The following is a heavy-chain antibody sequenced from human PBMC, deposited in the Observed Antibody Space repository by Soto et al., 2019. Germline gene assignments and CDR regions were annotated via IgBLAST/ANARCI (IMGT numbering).Heavy chain of an antibody. J-gene: IGHJ4*02. Sequence: PSETLSLTCAVYGGSISSGGYYWSWIRQHPGKGLEWIGYIYYSGSTYYNPSLKSRVTISVDTSKNQFSLKLSSVTAADTAVYYCATLSGGSGIFYYFDYWGQGTLVTVSS. CDR3: ATLSGGSGIFYYFDY. CDR2: IYYSGST. CDR1: GGSISSGGYY. D-gene: IGHD3-10*01. V-gene: IGHV4-31*11.